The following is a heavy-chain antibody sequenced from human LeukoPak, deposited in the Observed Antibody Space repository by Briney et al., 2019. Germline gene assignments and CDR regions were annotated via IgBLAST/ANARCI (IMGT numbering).Heavy chain of an antibody. Sequence: PSETLSLTCTVSGGSISSYYWGWIREPPGKGLGWIGYIYDSGSTNYNPSLKSRVTISVDPPKNPVPLKPSSVTAADPAVYYCARVGGTNYYYYGMDVWGPGTTVPAS. CDR3: ARVGGTNYYYYGMDV. D-gene: IGHD2-2*01. V-gene: IGHV4-59*01. CDR1: GGSISSYY. J-gene: IGHJ6*02. CDR2: IYDSGST.